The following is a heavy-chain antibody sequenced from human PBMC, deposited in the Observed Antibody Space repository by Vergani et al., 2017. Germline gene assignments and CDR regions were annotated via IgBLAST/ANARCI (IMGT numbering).Heavy chain of an antibody. CDR1: GFTFSDYY. J-gene: IGHJ6*03. CDR2: ISSSGTPI. Sequence: QVRLVESGGGSVKPGGSLRLSCAASGFTFSDYYMSWVRQAPGKGLEWLSYISSSGTPIYYADSVKGRFTISRDNGKNSLYLHINRLRPEDTAVYVCASDSSPVWHSRSFYSGRYYYYSMDVWGKGTTVRVSS. V-gene: IGHV3-11*01. D-gene: IGHD1-26*01. CDR3: ASDSSPVWHSRSFYSGRYYYYSMDV.